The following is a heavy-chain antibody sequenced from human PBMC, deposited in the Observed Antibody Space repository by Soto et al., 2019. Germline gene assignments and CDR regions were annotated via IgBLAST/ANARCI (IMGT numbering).Heavy chain of an antibody. V-gene: IGHV5-51*01. Sequence: GESLKISCKGSGYSFTTNWIGWVRQMPGKGLEWMGVIYPGDSDTRYSPSFQGQVAISAGKSINTAYLQWSSLKASDTAMYYCARHSGVAEDGTHWGQGTLVTVSS. CDR3: ARHSGVAEDGTH. CDR1: GYSFTTNW. D-gene: IGHD6-13*01. J-gene: IGHJ1*01. CDR2: IYPGDSDT.